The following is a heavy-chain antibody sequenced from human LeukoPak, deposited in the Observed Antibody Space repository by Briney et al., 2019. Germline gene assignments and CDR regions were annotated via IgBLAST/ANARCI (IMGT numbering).Heavy chain of an antibody. Sequence: PGGSLRLSCAASGFIFSEFYMSWVRQSPGKGLEWISYISGSGHDINYVDSVKGRFTVSRDNAKNSLYLQMNSLSADDTAIYYCARTARSGDIRGLGTLVTVSS. CDR1: GFIFSEFY. V-gene: IGHV3-11*01. D-gene: IGHD1-1*01. CDR2: ISGSGHDI. CDR3: ARTARSGDI. J-gene: IGHJ4*02.